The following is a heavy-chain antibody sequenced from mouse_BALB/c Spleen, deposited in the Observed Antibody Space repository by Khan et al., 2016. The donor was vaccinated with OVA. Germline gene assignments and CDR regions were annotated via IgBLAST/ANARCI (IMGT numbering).Heavy chain of an antibody. J-gene: IGHJ2*01. CDR3: ARVYGGDFDY. D-gene: IGHD1-1*01. CDR2: ISYSGNT. CDR1: GYSITSDYA. V-gene: IGHV3-2*02. Sequence: EVQLQESGPGLVKPSQSLSLTCTFTGYSITSDYAWNWIRQFPGNKLEWMGYISYSGNTKYNPSLKSRISITRDTSKNQFFLQLNSVTIEDTATYYCARVYGGDFDYWGQGTTLTVAS.